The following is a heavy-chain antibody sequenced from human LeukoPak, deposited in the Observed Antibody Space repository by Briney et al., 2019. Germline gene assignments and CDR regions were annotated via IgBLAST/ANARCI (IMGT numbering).Heavy chain of an antibody. J-gene: IGHJ4*02. V-gene: IGHV1-2*02. CDR1: GYTFSGYY. CDR2: INPKSGDT. D-gene: IGHD3-22*01. CDR3: ARGGGKSYYYDSSGYYYTY. Sequence: GASVKVSCKASGYTFSGYYIHWVRQAPGQGLEWMGWINPKSGDTNYAQKFQGRVTMTRDTSISTAYMEVSRLRSDDTAVYYCARGGGKSYYYDSSGYYYTYWGQGTLVTVSS.